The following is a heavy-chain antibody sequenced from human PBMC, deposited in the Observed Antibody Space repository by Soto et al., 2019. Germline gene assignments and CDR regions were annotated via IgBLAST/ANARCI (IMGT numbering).Heavy chain of an antibody. D-gene: IGHD4-17*01. J-gene: IGHJ3*02. CDR3: ARVDYVRAFDI. Sequence: PSETLSLTCTVSGGSISSDGYYWNWIRQHPGKGLEWIGYIYYSGSSYYTPSLKSRLTISVDASQNQFSLKMVSVTAADTAIYYCARVDYVRAFDIWGQGTMVTVSS. CDR2: IYYSGSS. CDR1: GGSISSDGYY. V-gene: IGHV4-31*03.